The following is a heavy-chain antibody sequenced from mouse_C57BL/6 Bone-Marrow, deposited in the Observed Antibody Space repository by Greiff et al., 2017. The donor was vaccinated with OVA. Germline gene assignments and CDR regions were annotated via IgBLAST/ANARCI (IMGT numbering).Heavy chain of an antibody. CDR3: ARHSNYVMEY. Sequence: EVQLKESGGDLVKPGGSLKLSCAASGFTFSSYGMSWVRQTPDKRLAWVATISSGGSYTYSPDSVKGRFTISRDNAKNTLYLQMSSLKSEDTAMYYCARHSNYVMEYWGQGTSVTVSS. CDR1: GFTFSSYG. J-gene: IGHJ4*01. CDR2: ISSGGSYT. D-gene: IGHD2-5*01. V-gene: IGHV5-6*01.